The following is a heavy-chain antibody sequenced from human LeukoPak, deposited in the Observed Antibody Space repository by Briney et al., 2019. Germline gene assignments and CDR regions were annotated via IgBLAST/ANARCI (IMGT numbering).Heavy chain of an antibody. J-gene: IGHJ4*02. D-gene: IGHD6-13*01. CDR1: GGSISSGSYY. CDR2: IYTSGST. CDR3: ARESFFDSTLEG. Sequence: PSETLSLTCTVSGGSISSGSYYWSWIRQPAGKGLEWIGRIYTSGSTNYNPSLKSRVTISVDTSKNQFSLKLSSVTAADTAVYYCARESFFDSTLEGWGQGTLVTVSS. V-gene: IGHV4-61*02.